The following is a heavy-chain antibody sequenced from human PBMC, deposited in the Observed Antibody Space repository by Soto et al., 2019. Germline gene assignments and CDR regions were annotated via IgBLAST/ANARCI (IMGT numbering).Heavy chain of an antibody. D-gene: IGHD3-3*01. Sequence: QVHLQQSGPGLVNPSETLSLTCTVSGGSMSSYYWTWIRQPAGKGLEWIGRVYSSGGTHYNPSLKSRVTISLDTSKKQFSLRLISVTEADTAVYYCERGQRFSDWFDPWGQGTLVTVSS. J-gene: IGHJ5*02. CDR1: GGSMSSYY. V-gene: IGHV4-4*07. CDR2: VYSSGGT. CDR3: ERGQRFSDWFDP.